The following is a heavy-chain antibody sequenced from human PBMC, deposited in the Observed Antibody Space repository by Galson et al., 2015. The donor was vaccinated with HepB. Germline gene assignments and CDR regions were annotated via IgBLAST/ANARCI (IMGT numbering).Heavy chain of an antibody. CDR1: GYTFTSYG. J-gene: IGHJ1*01. Sequence: SVKVSCKASGYTFTSYGISWVRQAPGQGLEWMGWISAYNGNTNYAQKLQGRVTMTTDTSTSTAYMELRSLRSDDTAVYYCARGPSITGTPSPFQHWGQGTLVTVSS. D-gene: IGHD1-7*01. V-gene: IGHV1-18*01. CDR2: ISAYNGNT. CDR3: ARGPSITGTPSPFQH.